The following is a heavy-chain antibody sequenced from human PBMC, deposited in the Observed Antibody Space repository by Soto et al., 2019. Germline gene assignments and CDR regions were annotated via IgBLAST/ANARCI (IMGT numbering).Heavy chain of an antibody. J-gene: IGHJ5*02. CDR1: GGSMSATGYY. CDR3: VYMTRVTTFDN. V-gene: IGHV4-31*03. D-gene: IGHD4-17*01. CDR2: MYHTGSA. Sequence: QVQLQESGPGLVKPSETLSLICTVSGGSMSATGYYWSWIRHLPGKGLEWIGYMYHTGSAYYSPSLKSRTTMSVDTSKNHFSLTLSAVTAADTAVYYCVYMTRVTTFDNWGQGTLVTVSS.